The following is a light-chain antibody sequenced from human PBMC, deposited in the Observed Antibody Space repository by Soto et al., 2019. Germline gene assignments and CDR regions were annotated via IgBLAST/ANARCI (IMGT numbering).Light chain of an antibody. Sequence: EIVMTQSPLSLPVTPGEPASISCRSSQSLLHTDGNNYMGWYLQKPGHSPQLLIYLGSNRASGVPDRFSGSGSGTDFTLKISRVEAEDVGVYYCMQALHTPPFGGGTKVEIK. V-gene: IGKV2-28*01. J-gene: IGKJ4*01. CDR3: MQALHTPP. CDR2: LGS. CDR1: QSLLHTDGNNY.